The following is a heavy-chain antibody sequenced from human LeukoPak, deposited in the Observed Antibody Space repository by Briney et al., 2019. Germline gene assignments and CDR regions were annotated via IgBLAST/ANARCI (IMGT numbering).Heavy chain of an antibody. J-gene: IGHJ4*02. D-gene: IGHD6-13*01. Sequence: ASVKVSGKVSGYTLTELSMHWVRQAPGKGLEWMGGFDPEDGETIYAQKFQGRVTMTEDTSTDTAYMELSSLRSEDTAVYYCATAPLAAAGRFDYWGQGTLVTVSS. CDR2: FDPEDGET. CDR1: GYTLTELS. V-gene: IGHV1-24*01. CDR3: ATAPLAAAGRFDY.